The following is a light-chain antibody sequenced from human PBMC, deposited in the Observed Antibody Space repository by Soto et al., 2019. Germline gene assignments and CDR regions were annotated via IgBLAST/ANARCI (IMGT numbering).Light chain of an antibody. J-gene: IGKJ4*01. CDR1: QSVGNN. CDR3: QQYRNWPLT. V-gene: IGKV3-15*01. CDR2: GAS. Sequence: EIVMTQSPATLSVSPGERATLSCRASQSVGNNLAWYRQKSGQAPRLLIYGASTRATGIPARSSGSGSGTEFTLTIDSLQSDDFAVYLCQQYRNWPLTFGGGTKVEIK.